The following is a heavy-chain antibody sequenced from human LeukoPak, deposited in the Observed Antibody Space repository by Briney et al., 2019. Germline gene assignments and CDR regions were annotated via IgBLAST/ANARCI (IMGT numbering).Heavy chain of an antibody. CDR1: GFTFSSYW. J-gene: IGHJ6*04. CDR2: IKQEGSEK. D-gene: IGHD2-21*02. Sequence: GGSLRLSCVASGFTFSSYWMSWVRQAPGKGLEWVANIKQEGSEKYYVDSVKGRFTISRDNAKNSLYLQMNSLRGEDTAVYYCARSEDCQDVWGKGTTVTVSS. CDR3: ARSEDCQDV. V-gene: IGHV3-7*01.